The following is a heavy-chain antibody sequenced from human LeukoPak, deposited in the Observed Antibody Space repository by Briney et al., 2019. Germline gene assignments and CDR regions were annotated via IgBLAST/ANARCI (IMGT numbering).Heavy chain of an antibody. D-gene: IGHD4/OR15-4a*01. J-gene: IGHJ5*02. CDR2: IYDSGST. CDR1: GGSITSDS. V-gene: IGHV4-4*09. CDR3: AMSPPRGAWFDP. Sequence: SETLSLTCTVSGGSITSDSWSWIRQSPGKGLEWVGFIYDSGSTIYNPSFKSRVTISVDTSKNQFSLKLRSVTAADTAIYYCAMSPPRGAWFDPWGQGTLVTVSS.